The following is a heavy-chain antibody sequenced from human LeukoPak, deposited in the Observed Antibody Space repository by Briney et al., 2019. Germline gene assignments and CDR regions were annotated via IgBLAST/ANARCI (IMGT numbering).Heavy chain of an antibody. V-gene: IGHV3-20*04. D-gene: IGHD3-3*01. CDR3: ARAGVNHDFWSGYGPFDY. Sequence: GGSLRLSCAASGFTFDDYGMSWVRQAPGKGLEWVSGINWNGGSTGYADSVKGRFTISRDNAKNSLYLQMNSLRVEDTAVYYCARAGVNHDFWSGYGPFDYWGQGTLVTVSS. CDR2: INWNGGST. J-gene: IGHJ4*02. CDR1: GFTFDDYG.